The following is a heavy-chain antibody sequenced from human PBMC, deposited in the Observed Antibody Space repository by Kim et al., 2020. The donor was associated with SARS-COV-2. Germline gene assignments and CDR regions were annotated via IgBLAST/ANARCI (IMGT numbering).Heavy chain of an antibody. CDR3: ARGDSSSFNYYYGMDV. J-gene: IGHJ6*02. CDR1: GGTFSSYA. V-gene: IGHV1-69*13. Sequence: SVKVSCKASGGTFSSYAISWVRQAPGQGLEWMGGIIPIFGTANYAQKFQGRVTITADESTSTAYMELSSLRSEDTAVYYCARGDSSSFNYYYGMDVWGQGTTVTVSS. CDR2: IIPIFGTA. D-gene: IGHD6-6*01.